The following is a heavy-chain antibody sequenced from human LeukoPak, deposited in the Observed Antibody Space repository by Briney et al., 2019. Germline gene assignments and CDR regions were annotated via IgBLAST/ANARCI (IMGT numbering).Heavy chain of an antibody. CDR3: AKDRGYQLSADAFDI. V-gene: IGHV3-30*18. D-gene: IGHD2-2*01. Sequence: GGSLRLSCAASGFTFSSYGMHWVRQAPGKGLEWVAVISYDGSNKYYADSVKGRFTISRDNSKDTLYLQMNSLRDEDTAVYYCAKDRGYQLSADAFDIWGQGTMVTVSS. J-gene: IGHJ3*02. CDR1: GFTFSSYG. CDR2: ISYDGSNK.